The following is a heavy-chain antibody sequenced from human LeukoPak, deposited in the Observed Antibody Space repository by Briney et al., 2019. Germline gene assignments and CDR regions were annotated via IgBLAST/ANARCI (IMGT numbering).Heavy chain of an antibody. V-gene: IGHV4-4*07. CDR3: ASLTVRSKIMDV. D-gene: IGHD1-20*01. Sequence: SETLSLTCTVSGGSISSYYWSWVRQPAGKGLEWIGRIYTSGNTNYNPSLKGRVTMSVDTSKNQFSLNLSSVTAADTAVYYCASLTVRSKIMDVWGQGTTVTVSS. CDR2: IYTSGNT. J-gene: IGHJ6*02. CDR1: GGSISSYY.